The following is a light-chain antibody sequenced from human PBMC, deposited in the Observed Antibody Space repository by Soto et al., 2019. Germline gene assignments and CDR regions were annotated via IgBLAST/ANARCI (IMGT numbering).Light chain of an antibody. CDR3: QKDSCVPV. CDR1: QGIRNF. Sequence: DIQMTQSPTSLSASVGDRVTITCRASQGIRNFVAWYQQKPGKAPKLLIYAASTLQSGVPNRFSGSGSGTDFAVTTNRQQSGDVATFSRQKDSCVPVFGPGTKVEIK. CDR2: AAS. J-gene: IGKJ3*01. V-gene: IGKV1-27*01.